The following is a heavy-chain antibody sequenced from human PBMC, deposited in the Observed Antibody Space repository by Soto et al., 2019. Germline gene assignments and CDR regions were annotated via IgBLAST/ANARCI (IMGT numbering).Heavy chain of an antibody. CDR1: GYTFTGYY. V-gene: IGHV1-2*04. D-gene: IGHD6-13*01. CDR3: ARVRAYSSSWYQEDYYGMDV. J-gene: IGHJ6*02. Sequence: ASVKVSCKASGYTFTGYYMHWVRQAPGQGLEWMGWINPNSGGTNYAQKFQGWVTMTRDTSISTAYMELSRLRSDDTAVYYCARVRAYSSSWYQEDYYGMDVWGQGTTVTVSS. CDR2: INPNSGGT.